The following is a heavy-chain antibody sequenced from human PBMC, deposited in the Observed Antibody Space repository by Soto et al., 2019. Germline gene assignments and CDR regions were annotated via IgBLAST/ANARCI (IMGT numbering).Heavy chain of an antibody. Sequence: ASVKVSCKASGYTFTGYYMHWVRQAPGQGLEWMGWINPNSGDSTYYADSVKGRFTISRDNSKNTLYLLMNSLRAEDTAVYYCAKGVPGIAVAGTRYFQHWGQGTLVTVSS. D-gene: IGHD6-19*01. CDR1: GYTFTGYY. J-gene: IGHJ1*01. V-gene: IGHV1-2*02. CDR2: INPNSGDST. CDR3: AKGVPGIAVAGTRYFQH.